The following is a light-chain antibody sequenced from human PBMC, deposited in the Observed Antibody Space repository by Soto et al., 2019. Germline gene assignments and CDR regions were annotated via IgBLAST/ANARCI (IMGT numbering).Light chain of an antibody. J-gene: IGLJ2*01. V-gene: IGLV2-11*01. CDR2: DVN. CDR1: SSDVGGYNY. Sequence: QSALTQPRSVSGSPGQSVTISCTGTSSDVGGYNYVSWYQQHPGKAPKLMIYDVNKRPSGVPDRFSGSKSGNTASLTVSGLQTEDEADYFCCSYAGRNVVFGEGTKLTVL. CDR3: CSYAGRNVV.